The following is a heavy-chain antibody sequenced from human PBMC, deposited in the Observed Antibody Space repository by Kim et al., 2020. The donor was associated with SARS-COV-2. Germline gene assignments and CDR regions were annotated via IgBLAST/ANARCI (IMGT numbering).Heavy chain of an antibody. D-gene: IGHD2-15*01. CDR2: ISWDGGST. CDR1: GFTFDDYT. V-gene: IGHV3-43*01. Sequence: GGSLRLSCAASGFTFDDYTMHWVRQAPGKGLEWVSLISWDGGSTYYADSVKGRFTISRDNSKNSLYLQMNSLRTEDTALYYCAKGVYCSGGSCPPAAGWFDPWGQGTLVTVSS. J-gene: IGHJ5*02. CDR3: AKGVYCSGGSCPPAAGWFDP.